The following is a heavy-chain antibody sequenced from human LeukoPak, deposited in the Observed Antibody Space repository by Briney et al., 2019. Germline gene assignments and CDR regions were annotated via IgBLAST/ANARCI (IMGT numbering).Heavy chain of an antibody. J-gene: IGHJ6*02. D-gene: IGHD6-19*01. V-gene: IGHV3-30-3*01. CDR1: GFTFSSYA. CDR2: ISYDGSNK. Sequence: GGSLRLSCAASGFTFSSYAMHWVRQAPSKGLEWVAVISYDGSNKYYADSVKGRFTISRDNSKNTLYLQMNSLRAEDTAVYYCARGTPSSSGWLYYGMDVWGQGTTVTVSS. CDR3: ARGTPSSSGWLYYGMDV.